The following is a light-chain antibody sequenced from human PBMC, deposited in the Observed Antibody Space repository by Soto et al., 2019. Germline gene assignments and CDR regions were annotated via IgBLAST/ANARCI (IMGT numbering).Light chain of an antibody. CDR2: AAS. CDR3: QQSYSTPRT. V-gene: IGKV1-39*01. CDR1: QSISNY. J-gene: IGKJ1*01. Sequence: DIQMTQSPSSLSASVGDRVTITCRASQSISNYLNWYQQKPGIAPKLLMFAASSLQSGVPSRFSGGGSGTDFTLTISSLQPEDFATYYCQQSYSTPRTFGQGTKVEIK.